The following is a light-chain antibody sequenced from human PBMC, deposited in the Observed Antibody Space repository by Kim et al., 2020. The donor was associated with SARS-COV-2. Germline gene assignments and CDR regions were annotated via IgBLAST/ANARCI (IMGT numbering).Light chain of an antibody. CDR3: QSYDRSLSGV. CDR2: DNT. Sequence: QSVLTQPPSVSGAPGQRVTISCTGSSSNIGAGHDVYWYQQFPGTAPKLLIYDNTNRPSGVPDRFSGSKSGTSASLAITGLQAEDEADYYCQSYDRSLSGVFGGGTKLTVL. CDR1: SSNIGAGHD. V-gene: IGLV1-40*01. J-gene: IGLJ3*02.